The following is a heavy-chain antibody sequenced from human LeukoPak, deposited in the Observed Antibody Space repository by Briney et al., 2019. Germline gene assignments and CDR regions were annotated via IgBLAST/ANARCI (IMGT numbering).Heavy chain of an antibody. CDR1: GYTFTSYG. Sequence: GASVKVSCKASGYTFTSYGISWVRQAPGQGLEWMGWISAYNGNTNYAQKLQGRVTTTTDTSTSTAYMELRSLRSDDTAVYYCARWHYDFWSGYYTGFDYWGQGTLVTVSS. D-gene: IGHD3-3*01. CDR2: ISAYNGNT. J-gene: IGHJ4*02. CDR3: ARWHYDFWSGYYTGFDY. V-gene: IGHV1-18*01.